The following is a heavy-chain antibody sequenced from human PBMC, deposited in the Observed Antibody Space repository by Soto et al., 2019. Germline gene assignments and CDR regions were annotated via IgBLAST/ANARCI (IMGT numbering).Heavy chain of an antibody. D-gene: IGHD4-17*01. J-gene: IGHJ5*02. CDR2: VYPGDSRT. CDR1: GYSFTSYW. Sequence: GESLKISCKGSGYSFTSYWIGWVRQMPGKGLEWMGIVYPGDSRTIYSPSFQGQVIISADKSIATAYLQWSSLKASDTAIYYCARDLDYGGNSDLFAPWGQGTLVTVSS. CDR3: ARDLDYGGNSDLFAP. V-gene: IGHV5-51*01.